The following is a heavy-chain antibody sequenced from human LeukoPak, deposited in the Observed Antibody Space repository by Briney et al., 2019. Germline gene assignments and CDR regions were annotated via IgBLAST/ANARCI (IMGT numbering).Heavy chain of an antibody. D-gene: IGHD3-10*01. Sequence: GGSLRLSCAASGFTFSSYSMNWVRQAPGKGLESVSSISSSSSYIYYADSVKGRFTISRDNAKNSLYLQMNSLRAEDTAVYYCASPLGSGDAFDIWGQGTMVTVSS. V-gene: IGHV3-21*01. CDR1: GFTFSSYS. CDR2: ISSSSSYI. CDR3: ASPLGSGDAFDI. J-gene: IGHJ3*02.